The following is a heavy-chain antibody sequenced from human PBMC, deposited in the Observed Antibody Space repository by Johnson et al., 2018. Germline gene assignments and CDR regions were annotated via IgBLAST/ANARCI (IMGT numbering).Heavy chain of an antibody. Sequence: QVQLQESGPGLVKPSQTLSLTCSVSGGSITTGGYYWSWSRQHPGKGLEWIAYIHSSGSTSYHPSLKSRVIISIDTSKNQFSLKLSSVTAADTAVYYWARELATETTAYYYYYGMDVWGQGTTVTVSS. CDR1: GGSITTGGYY. CDR3: ARELATETTAYYYYYGMDV. CDR2: IHSSGST. V-gene: IGHV4-31*03. J-gene: IGHJ6*02. D-gene: IGHD4-17*01.